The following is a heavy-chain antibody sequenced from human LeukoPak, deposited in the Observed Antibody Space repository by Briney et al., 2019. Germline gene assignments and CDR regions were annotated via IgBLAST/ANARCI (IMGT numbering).Heavy chain of an antibody. CDR3: AREQLAAAGYYYYGMDV. J-gene: IGHJ6*02. V-gene: IGHV1-18*01. D-gene: IGHD6-13*01. CDR2: ISAYNGNT. CDR1: GYTFTSYG. Sequence: ASVKVSCKASGYTFTSYGISWVRQAPGQGLEWMGWISAYNGNTNYAQKLQGRVTMTTDTSTSTAYMELRSLRSDDTAVYCCAREQLAAAGYYYYGMDVWGQGTTVTVSS.